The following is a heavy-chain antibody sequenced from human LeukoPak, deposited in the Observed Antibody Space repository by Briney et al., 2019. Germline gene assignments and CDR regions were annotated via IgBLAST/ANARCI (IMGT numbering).Heavy chain of an antibody. V-gene: IGHV4-59*12. CDR1: GGSISRYY. CDR2: VYSSGST. D-gene: IGHD4-17*01. Sequence: SETLSLTCTVSGGSISRYYWSWIRQPPGKGLEWIGYVYSSGSTTYNSSFKSRVTISVDRSKNQFSLKLSSVTAADTAVYYCARGGGGYGGYRGAFDIWGQGTMVTVSS. J-gene: IGHJ3*02. CDR3: ARGGGGYGGYRGAFDI.